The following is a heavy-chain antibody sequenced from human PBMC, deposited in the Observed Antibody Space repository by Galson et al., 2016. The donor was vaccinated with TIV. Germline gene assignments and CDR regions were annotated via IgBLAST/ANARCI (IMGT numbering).Heavy chain of an antibody. CDR2: IRSDGSRT. V-gene: IGHV3-74*01. CDR3: ARGATGYSSGWYEDFFDY. CDR1: GFTFSRYW. Sequence: SLRLSCATSGFTFSRYWMHWVRQPPGKGLMWVSRIRSDGSRTDYADSVKGRFTVSRDNAKNTLYLQMHSLRAEDTAVYFCARGATGYSSGWYEDFFDYWGPGTLVTVSS. J-gene: IGHJ4*02. D-gene: IGHD6-13*01.